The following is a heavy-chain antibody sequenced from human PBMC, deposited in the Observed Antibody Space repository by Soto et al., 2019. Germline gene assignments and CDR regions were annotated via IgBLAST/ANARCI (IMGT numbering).Heavy chain of an antibody. CDR2: VNPIVRMS. CDR3: ASSYGSGYRAFDY. CDR1: GDTFNFYS. Sequence: QVQLVQSGAEVKRPGSSVKVSCKASGDTFNFYSINWVRQAPGLGLEWMGRVNPIVRMSKYAQKFQGRVTMTADKTTSTAYMELSSLRSEDTDIYYCASSYGSGYRAFDYWGQGALVTVSS. V-gene: IGHV1-69*02. J-gene: IGHJ4*02. D-gene: IGHD3-10*01.